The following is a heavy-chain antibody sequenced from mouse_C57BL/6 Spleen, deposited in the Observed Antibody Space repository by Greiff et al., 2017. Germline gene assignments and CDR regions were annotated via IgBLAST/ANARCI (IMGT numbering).Heavy chain of an antibody. V-gene: IGHV1-63*01. CDR2: IYPGGGYT. Sequence: QVQLQQSGAELVRPGTSVKMSCKASGYTFTNYWIGWAKQRPGHGLEWIGDIYPGGGYTNYNEKFKGKATLTADKSSSTAYMQFSSLPSEDSAIYYCARGLGYYAMDYWGQGTSVTVSS. J-gene: IGHJ4*01. D-gene: IGHD4-1*01. CDR1: GYTFTNYW. CDR3: ARGLGYYAMDY.